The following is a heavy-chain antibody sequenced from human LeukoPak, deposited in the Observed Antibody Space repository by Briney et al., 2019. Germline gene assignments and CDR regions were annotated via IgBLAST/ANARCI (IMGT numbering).Heavy chain of an antibody. CDR3: AKRSGSPHNFDY. Sequence: GGSLRLSCEASGFTFHEHDMDWVRPAPGEGLEWASLISGDGGNKHYAVSVKGRFTVSRDNSKNFLFLQLNSLRSADTALYFCAKRSGSPHNFDYWGQGAQVTVSS. CDR2: ISGDGGNK. V-gene: IGHV3-43*02. CDR1: GFTFHEHD. D-gene: IGHD1-1*01. J-gene: IGHJ4*02.